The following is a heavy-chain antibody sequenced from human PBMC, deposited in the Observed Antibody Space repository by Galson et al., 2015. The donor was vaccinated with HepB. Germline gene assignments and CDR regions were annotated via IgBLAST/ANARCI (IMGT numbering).Heavy chain of an antibody. CDR1: GYTFTTYS. J-gene: IGHJ6*02. D-gene: IGHD2-15*01. V-gene: IGHV1-18*04. CDR3: ARDVVHGLDV. Sequence: SVKVSCKASGYTFTTYSISWVRQAPGQGLEWMGWISAHSGNTNYAQNLQGRVTLTTDTSTSTAYMELRSLTSDDTAVYYCARDVVHGLDVWGQGTTVTVSS. CDR2: ISAHSGNT.